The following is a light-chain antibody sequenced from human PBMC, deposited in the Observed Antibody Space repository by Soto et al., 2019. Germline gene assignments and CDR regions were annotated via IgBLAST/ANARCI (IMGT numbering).Light chain of an antibody. CDR2: GAS. CDR3: QQYNNWPYT. J-gene: IGKJ2*01. Sequence: EMVMTQSPATQSVSPGERASLSCRASQSIGGNLAWYQQKPGQAPRLLIYGASTRATGVPARFSGSGSRTDFTLTISSLHSEDFAIYYCQQYNNWPYTFGQGTKLEI. CDR1: QSIGGN. V-gene: IGKV3-15*01.